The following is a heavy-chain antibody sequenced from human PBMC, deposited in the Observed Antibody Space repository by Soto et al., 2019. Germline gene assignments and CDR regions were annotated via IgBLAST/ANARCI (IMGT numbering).Heavy chain of an antibody. J-gene: IGHJ4*02. CDR3: ARAPHNYYGSGRYFDY. Sequence: INHSGSTNYNPSLKSRVTISVDTSKNQFSLKLSSVTAADTAVYYCARAPHNYYGSGRYFDYWGQGTLVTVSS. D-gene: IGHD3-10*01. V-gene: IGHV4-34*01. CDR2: INHSGST.